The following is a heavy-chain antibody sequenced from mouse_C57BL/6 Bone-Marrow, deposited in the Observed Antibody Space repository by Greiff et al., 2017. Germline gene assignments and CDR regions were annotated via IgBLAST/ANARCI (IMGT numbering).Heavy chain of an antibody. Sequence: QVQLKESGPGLVAPSQSLSITCTVSGFSLTSYGVDWVRQSPGKGLEWLGVIWGVGSTNYNSALKSRLSISKDNSKSQVFLKLNSLQTDDTAMDYCASSPRSSSGLFAYWGQGTLVTVSA. CDR1: GFSLTSYG. V-gene: IGHV2-6*01. CDR2: IWGVGST. J-gene: IGHJ3*01. D-gene: IGHD3-2*02. CDR3: ASSPRSSSGLFAY.